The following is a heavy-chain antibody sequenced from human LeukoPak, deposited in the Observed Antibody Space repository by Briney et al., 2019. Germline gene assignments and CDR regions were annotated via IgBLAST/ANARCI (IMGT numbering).Heavy chain of an antibody. D-gene: IGHD5-12*01. V-gene: IGHV1-18*01. J-gene: IGHJ4*02. Sequence: ASVKVSCKASGYTFTSYGISWVRQAPGQGLEWMGWISAHNGNTNYAQKLQGRVTMTTDTSTSTAYMELRSLRSDDTAVYYCARDYVDIVATSLPDYWGQGTLVTVSS. CDR1: GYTFTSYG. CDR3: ARDYVDIVATSLPDY. CDR2: ISAHNGNT.